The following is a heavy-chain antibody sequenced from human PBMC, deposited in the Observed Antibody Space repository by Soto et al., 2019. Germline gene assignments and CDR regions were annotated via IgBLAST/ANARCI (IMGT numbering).Heavy chain of an antibody. CDR3: AKKSDYGDYEVDY. CDR2: ISYDGSNK. V-gene: IGHV3-30*18. CDR1: GFTFSSYG. Sequence: GGSLRLSCAASGFTFSSYGMHWVRQAPGKGLEWVAVISYDGSNKYYADSVKGRFTISRDNSKNTLYLQMNSLRAEDTAVYYCAKKSDYGDYEVDYWGQGTLVTVSS. D-gene: IGHD4-17*01. J-gene: IGHJ4*02.